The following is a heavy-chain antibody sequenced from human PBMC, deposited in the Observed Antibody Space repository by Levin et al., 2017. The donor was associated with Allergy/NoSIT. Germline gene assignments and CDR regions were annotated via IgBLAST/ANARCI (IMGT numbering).Heavy chain of an antibody. CDR2: IKQDGSEK. Sequence: LSLTCAASGFTFSSYWMSWVRQAPGKGLEWVANIKQDGSEKYYVDSVKGRFTISRDNAKNSLYLQMNSLRAEDTAVYYCARVLAVAATPFDYWGQGTLVTVSS. CDR3: ARVLAVAATPFDY. D-gene: IGHD6-19*01. J-gene: IGHJ4*02. CDR1: GFTFSSYW. V-gene: IGHV3-7*01.